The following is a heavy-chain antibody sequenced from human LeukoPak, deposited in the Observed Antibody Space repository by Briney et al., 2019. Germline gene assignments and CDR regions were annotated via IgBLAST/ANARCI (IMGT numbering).Heavy chain of an antibody. CDR1: GYTFSGYY. Sequence: VASVKVSCKASGYTFSGYYMHWVRQAPGQGLEWVGWINPNSGGTNYAQKFQGRVTMTRDTSISTAYMELSRLRSDDTAVYYCASLGTVASRGAFDYWGQGTLVTVSS. CDR3: ASLGTVASRGAFDY. D-gene: IGHD3-10*01. V-gene: IGHV1-2*02. J-gene: IGHJ4*02. CDR2: INPNSGGT.